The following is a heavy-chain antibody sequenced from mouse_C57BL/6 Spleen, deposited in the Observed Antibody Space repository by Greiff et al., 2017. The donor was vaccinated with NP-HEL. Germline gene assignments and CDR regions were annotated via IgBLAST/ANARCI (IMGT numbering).Heavy chain of an antibody. CDR3: VYDYDDPWFAY. J-gene: IGHJ3*01. CDR2: IHPNSGST. Sequence: QVQLQQPGAELVKPGASVKLSCKASGYTFTSYWMHWVKQRPGQGLEWIGMIHPNSGSTNYNEKFKSKATLTVDKSSSTAYMQLSSLTSEDSAVYYCVYDYDDPWFAYWGQGTLVTVSA. D-gene: IGHD2-4*01. CDR1: GYTFTSYW. V-gene: IGHV1-64*01.